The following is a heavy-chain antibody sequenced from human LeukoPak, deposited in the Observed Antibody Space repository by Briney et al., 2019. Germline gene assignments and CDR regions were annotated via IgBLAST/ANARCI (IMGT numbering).Heavy chain of an antibody. Sequence: SETLSLTCTVSGGSISSYYWSWIRQPPGKGLEWIGYIYYSGSTNYNPSLKSRVTISVDTSKNQFSLKLSSVTAADTAVYYCATHPYDHYYDSSGPFDYWGQGTLVTVSS. J-gene: IGHJ4*02. CDR3: ATHPYDHYYDSSGPFDY. D-gene: IGHD3-22*01. CDR2: IYYSGST. V-gene: IGHV4-59*08. CDR1: GGSISSYY.